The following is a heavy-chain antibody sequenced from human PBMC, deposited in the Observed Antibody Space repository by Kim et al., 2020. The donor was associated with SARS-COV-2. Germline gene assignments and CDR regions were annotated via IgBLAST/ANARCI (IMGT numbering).Heavy chain of an antibody. D-gene: IGHD3-10*01. Sequence: SETLSLTCAVYGGSFSGYYWSWIRQPPGKGLEWIGEINHSGSTNYNPSLKSRVTISVDTSKNQFSLKLSSVTAADTAVYYCARSSPMVRGPIGYWGQGTLVTVSS. CDR3: ARSSPMVRGPIGY. V-gene: IGHV4-34*01. J-gene: IGHJ4*02. CDR1: GGSFSGYY. CDR2: INHSGST.